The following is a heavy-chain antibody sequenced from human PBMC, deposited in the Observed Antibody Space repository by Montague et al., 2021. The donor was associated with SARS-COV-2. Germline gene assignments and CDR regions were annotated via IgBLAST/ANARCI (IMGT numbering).Heavy chain of an antibody. CDR3: AHLHTGFWGAYYST. Sequence: PALVKPTQTLTLTCTFSGFSLSTSAVGVGWIRQPPGKALQWLALIYWDDDKRYSPSLKTRLTVTKDTSKNQVVLIMTNMDPVDTATYYCAHLHTGFWGAYYSTGGQGTLVTVSS. CDR1: GFSLSTSAVG. V-gene: IGHV2-5*02. J-gene: IGHJ4*02. D-gene: IGHD3-3*01. CDR2: IYWDDDK.